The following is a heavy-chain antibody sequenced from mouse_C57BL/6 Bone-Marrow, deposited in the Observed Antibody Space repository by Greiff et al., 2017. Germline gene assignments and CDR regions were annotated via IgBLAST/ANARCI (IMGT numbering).Heavy chain of an antibody. CDR2: INPNNGGT. J-gene: IGHJ4*01. CDR3: ARGGLRGPTPYYYAMDY. D-gene: IGHD2-4*01. CDR1: GYTFTDYY. V-gene: IGHV1-26*01. Sequence: EVQLQQSGPELVKPGASVKISCKASGYTFTDYYMNWVKQSHGKSLEWIGDINPNNGGTSYNQKFKGKDTLNVDKSSSTAYMERRSLTSEDSAVYYCARGGLRGPTPYYYAMDYWGQGTSVTVSS.